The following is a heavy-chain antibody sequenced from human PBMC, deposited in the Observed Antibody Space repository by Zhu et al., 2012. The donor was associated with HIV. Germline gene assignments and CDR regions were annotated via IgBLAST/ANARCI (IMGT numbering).Heavy chain of an antibody. Sequence: QVQLQQWGAGLLKPSETLSLTCAVYGGSFSGYYWSWIRQPPGKGLEWIGEINRSGRHNYNPSLKSRVTISVDTSKNQFSLKLNSVTAADTAVYYCARGYGSGSYYHYWGQGTLVT. J-gene: IGHJ4*02. CDR2: INRSGRH. CDR3: ARGYGSGSYYHY. D-gene: IGHD3-10*01. V-gene: IGHV4-34*01. CDR1: GGSFSGYY.